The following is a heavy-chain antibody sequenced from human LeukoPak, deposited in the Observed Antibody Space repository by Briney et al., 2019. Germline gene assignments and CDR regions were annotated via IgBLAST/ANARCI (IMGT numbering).Heavy chain of an antibody. V-gene: IGHV1-2*06. Sequence: ASVKVSCKTSGYTFTDYYVHWVRQAPGQGLEWMGRINPNSGGTNYAQKFQGRVTMTRDTSISTAYMELSRLRSDDTAVYYCASSEGYLKQNHKWFDPWGQGTLVTVSS. CDR1: GYTFTDYY. J-gene: IGHJ5*02. D-gene: IGHD5-18*01. CDR3: ASSEGYLKQNHKWFDP. CDR2: INPNSGGT.